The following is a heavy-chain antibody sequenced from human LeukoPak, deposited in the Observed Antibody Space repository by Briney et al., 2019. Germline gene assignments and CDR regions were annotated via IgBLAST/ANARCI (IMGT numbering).Heavy chain of an antibody. J-gene: IGHJ4*02. CDR2: ISGSGDTT. V-gene: IGHV3-23*01. CDR3: AKDRGYSGYGMDY. D-gene: IGHD5-12*01. Sequence: GGSLRLSCAASGFTFSSYSMNWVRQAPGKGLEWVSGISGSGDTTYYADSVKGRFAISRDNSKNTLFLQMNSLRAEDTAVYYCAKDRGYSGYGMDYWGQGTLVTVSS. CDR1: GFTFSSYS.